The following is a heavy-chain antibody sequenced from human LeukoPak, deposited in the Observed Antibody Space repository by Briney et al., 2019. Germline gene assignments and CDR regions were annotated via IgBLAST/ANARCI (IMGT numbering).Heavy chain of an antibody. CDR2: ISYDGSNK. CDR1: GFTFSSYA. J-gene: IGHJ4*02. V-gene: IGHV3-30-3*01. Sequence: GRSLRLSCAASGFTFSSYAMHWVRQAPGKGLEWVAVISYDGSNKYYADSVKGRFTISRDNSKNTLYLQMNSLRAEDTAVYYCASYSGYHMAYYFDYWGQGTLVTVSS. D-gene: IGHD5-12*01. CDR3: ASYSGYHMAYYFDY.